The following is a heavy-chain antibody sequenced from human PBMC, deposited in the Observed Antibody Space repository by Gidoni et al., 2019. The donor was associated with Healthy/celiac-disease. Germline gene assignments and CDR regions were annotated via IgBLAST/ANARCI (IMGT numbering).Heavy chain of an antibody. D-gene: IGHD1-26*01. J-gene: IGHJ4*02. CDR1: GSALTSYA. Sequence: QVQLGQSGSELKKPGASVKVACKASGSALTSYAMNWVRQAPGQGLEWMGWINTNTGNPTYAQGFTGRFVFSLYTSVSTAYLQSSSLKAEDTAVYYCARREAGSGGTIDYWGQGTLVTVSS. V-gene: IGHV7-4-1*02. CDR3: ARREAGSGGTIDY. CDR2: INTNTGNP.